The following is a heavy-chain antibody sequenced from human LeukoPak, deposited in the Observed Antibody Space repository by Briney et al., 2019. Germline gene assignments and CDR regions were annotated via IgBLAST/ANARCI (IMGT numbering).Heavy chain of an antibody. Sequence: PGGSLRLSCAASGFTFSSYSMNWVRQAPGKGLEWVSSISSSSSYIYYADSVKGRFTISRDNAKNSLYLQMNSLRAEDTAVYYCARAVGCSSTSCPYYGTDVWGQGATVTVSS. J-gene: IGHJ6*02. CDR2: ISSSSSYI. D-gene: IGHD2-2*01. CDR1: GFTFSSYS. V-gene: IGHV3-21*01. CDR3: ARAVGCSSTSCPYYGTDV.